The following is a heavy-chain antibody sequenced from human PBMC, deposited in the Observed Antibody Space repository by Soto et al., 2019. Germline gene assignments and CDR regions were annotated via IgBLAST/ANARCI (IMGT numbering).Heavy chain of an antibody. CDR1: GGSVRSYY. CDR2: IFYSGSSP. D-gene: IGHD2-2*01. V-gene: IGHV4-59*02. Sequence: SETLSLTCTVSGGSVRSYYWTWIRQPPGRGLEWIGHIFYSGSSPTYSPSFESRVTMSVDTPSNQFSLHLNSLRAEDTAVYYCASPVVPAAMGGPYFYGIDVWGQGTTVTVSS. J-gene: IGHJ6*02. CDR3: ASPVVPAAMGGPYFYGIDV.